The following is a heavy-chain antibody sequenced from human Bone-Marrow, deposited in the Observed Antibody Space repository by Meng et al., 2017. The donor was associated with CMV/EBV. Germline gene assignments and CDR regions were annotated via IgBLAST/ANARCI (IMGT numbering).Heavy chain of an antibody. Sequence: GESLKISCAASGFTFSSYAMSWVRQAPGKGLEWVSAISGSGGSTYYADSVKGRFTISRDNSKNTLYLQMNSLRAEDTAVYYRAKGFYQLPYYYYYGMDGWGQGTTVTVSS. D-gene: IGHD2-2*01. CDR2: ISGSGGST. J-gene: IGHJ6*02. CDR3: AKGFYQLPYYYYYGMDG. CDR1: GFTFSSYA. V-gene: IGHV3-23*01.